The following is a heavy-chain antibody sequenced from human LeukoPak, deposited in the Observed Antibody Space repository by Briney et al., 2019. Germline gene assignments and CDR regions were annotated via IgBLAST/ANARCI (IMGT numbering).Heavy chain of an antibody. CDR2: ISGSGGST. D-gene: IGHD2-2*03. V-gene: IGHV3-23*01. Sequence: GGSLRLSCAASGFTFSSYAMSWVRQAPGKGLEWVSAISGSGGSTYYADSVKGRFTISRDNSKNTLYLQMSSLRAEDTAVYYCAKDRPPRSGYCSSTSCPEYWGQGTLVTVSS. CDR1: GFTFSSYA. CDR3: AKDRPPRSGYCSSTSCPEY. J-gene: IGHJ4*02.